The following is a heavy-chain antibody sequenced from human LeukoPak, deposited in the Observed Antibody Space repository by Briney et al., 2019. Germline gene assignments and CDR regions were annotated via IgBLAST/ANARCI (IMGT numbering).Heavy chain of an antibody. D-gene: IGHD1-26*01. CDR2: INAHNGDT. J-gene: IGHJ4*02. CDR3: ARESGGGVGAKTHFDY. Sequence: VASVKVSCKASGYTFINYAIHWVRQAPGQRLEWMGWINAHNGDTKYSQKFQGRVAITRDTSANIVYMELSSLRSEDTAVYYCARESGGGVGAKTHFDYWGQGTLVTVSS. V-gene: IGHV1-3*01. CDR1: GYTFINYA.